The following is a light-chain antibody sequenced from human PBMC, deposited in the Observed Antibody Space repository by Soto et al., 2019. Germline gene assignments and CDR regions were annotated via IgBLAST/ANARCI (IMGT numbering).Light chain of an antibody. CDR1: SSDVGGYNY. J-gene: IGLJ1*01. V-gene: IGLV2-14*01. CDR3: NSYTSSSTYV. CDR2: DVR. Sequence: QSPLTQPASVSGSPGQSITISCTGTSSDVGGYNYVSWFQQHPGKAPKLMIYDVRTRPSGISNRFSGSKSGNTASLTISGLQAEDEADYYCNSYTSSSTYVFGTGTKVTVL.